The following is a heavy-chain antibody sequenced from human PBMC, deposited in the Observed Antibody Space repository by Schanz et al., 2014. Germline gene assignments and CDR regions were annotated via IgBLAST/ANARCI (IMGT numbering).Heavy chain of an antibody. J-gene: IGHJ4*02. D-gene: IGHD6-19*01. CDR3: VRTSRYSSGWYFDS. CDR2: ITPSGDST. Sequence: QVLLVQSGAEVKQPGASVKVSCKASGYTFTSYYMHWVRQAPGQGLEWMGIITPSGDSTSYAQSFEGRVTMTRDASTSTVYMELSSLRSEDTAVYYCVRTSRYSSGWYFDSWGPGTLVTVSS. V-gene: IGHV1-46*03. CDR1: GYTFTSYY.